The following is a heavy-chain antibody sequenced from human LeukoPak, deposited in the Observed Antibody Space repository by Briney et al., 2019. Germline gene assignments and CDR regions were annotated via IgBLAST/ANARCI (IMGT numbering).Heavy chain of an antibody. Sequence: GGSLRLSCAASGFTFSDYYMSWIRQAPGKGLEWVAFIRYDGSNKYYADSVKGRFTISRDNSKNTLYLQMNSLRAEDTAVYYCATTIADYDILTGLSYWGQGTLVTVSS. CDR2: IRYDGSNK. D-gene: IGHD3-9*01. V-gene: IGHV3-30*02. CDR1: GFTFSDYY. J-gene: IGHJ4*02. CDR3: ATTIADYDILTGLSY.